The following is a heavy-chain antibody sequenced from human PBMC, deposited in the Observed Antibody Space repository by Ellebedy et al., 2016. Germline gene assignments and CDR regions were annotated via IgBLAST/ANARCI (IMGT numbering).Heavy chain of an antibody. D-gene: IGHD5-12*01. Sequence: ASVKVSCKGSGHSFTSYWISWVRQMPGKGLEWMGRIDPSDSYTNYSPSFQGHVTISADKSISTAYLQWSSLKASDTAMYYCARTRYGGYTFDYWGQGTLVTVSS. CDR3: ARTRYGGYTFDY. CDR2: IDPSDSYT. V-gene: IGHV5-10-1*01. J-gene: IGHJ4*02. CDR1: GHSFTSYW.